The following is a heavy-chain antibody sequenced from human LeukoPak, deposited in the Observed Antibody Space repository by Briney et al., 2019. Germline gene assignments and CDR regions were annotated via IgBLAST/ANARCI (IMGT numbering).Heavy chain of an antibody. CDR2: IIPIFGTA. CDR1: GGTFSSYA. V-gene: IGHV1-69*13. Sequence: GASVKVSCKASGGTFSSYAISWVRQAPGQGLEWMGGIIPIFGTANCAQKFQGRVTITADESTSTAYMELSSLRSEDTAVYYCARARITIFGVVIRRNGAFDIWGQGTMVTVSS. J-gene: IGHJ3*02. CDR3: ARARITIFGVVIRRNGAFDI. D-gene: IGHD3-3*01.